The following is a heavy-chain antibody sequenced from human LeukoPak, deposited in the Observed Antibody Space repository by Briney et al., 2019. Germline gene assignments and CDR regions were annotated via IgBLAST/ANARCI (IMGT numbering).Heavy chain of an antibody. D-gene: IGHD2-8*02. CDR1: GYTFTAYY. V-gene: IGHV1-2*02. J-gene: IGHJ4*02. Sequence: ASVTVPCKASGYTFTAYYIHWVRQAPGQGLEWMGWIDTNTGATKYAQKFQGRVTITRDTSTGTAYMELSSLISGDTALYYCASEAFCAGGSCNVQRVASWGPGTLVTVSS. CDR3: ASEAFCAGGSCNVQRVAS. CDR2: IDTNTGAT.